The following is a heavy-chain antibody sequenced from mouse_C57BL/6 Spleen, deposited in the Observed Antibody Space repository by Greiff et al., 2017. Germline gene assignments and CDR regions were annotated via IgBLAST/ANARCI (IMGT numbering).Heavy chain of an antibody. J-gene: IGHJ4*01. CDR2: IYPGDGDT. Sequence: VQRVESGPELVKPGASVKISCKASGYAFSSSWMNWVKQRPGKGLEWIGRIYPGDGDTNYNGKFKGKATLTADKSSSTAYMQLSSLTSEDSAVYFCARSDYSNLYYAMDYWGQGTSVTVSS. CDR3: ARSDYSNLYYAMDY. V-gene: IGHV1-82*01. CDR1: GYAFSSSW. D-gene: IGHD2-5*01.